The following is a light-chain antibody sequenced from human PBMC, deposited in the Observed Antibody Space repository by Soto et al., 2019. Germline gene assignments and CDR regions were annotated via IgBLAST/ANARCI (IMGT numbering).Light chain of an antibody. Sequence: DIQMTQSPSSLSASVGDRVTITCQASQNINNYLNWYQHKPGKAXKLLVYKASNLESGVPSRFSGSGSGTDFTLTISNLQPDDVANYYGQQYNRYSQITFGQGTRLEIK. CDR3: QQYNRYSQIT. V-gene: IGKV1-5*03. CDR2: KAS. CDR1: QNINNY. J-gene: IGKJ5*01.